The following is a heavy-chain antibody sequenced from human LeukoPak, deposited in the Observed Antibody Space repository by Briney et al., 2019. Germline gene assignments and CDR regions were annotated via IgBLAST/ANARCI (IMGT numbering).Heavy chain of an antibody. V-gene: IGHV3-48*01. CDR3: ARGPGSMDV. Sequence: PGGSLRLSCAASGFTFSSYSMNWVRQAPGKGLEWVSYISTSSSTIYYADSVKGRFTISRDNAKDSLYLQMNSLGAEDTAVYYCARGPGSMDVWGQGTTVTVSS. CDR1: GFTFSSYS. CDR2: ISTSSSTI. J-gene: IGHJ6*02.